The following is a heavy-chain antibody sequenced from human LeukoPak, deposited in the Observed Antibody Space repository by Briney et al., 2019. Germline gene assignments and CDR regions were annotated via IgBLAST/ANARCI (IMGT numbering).Heavy chain of an antibody. CDR2: IIPILGIA. CDR3: ARGYCSSTSCYARSRYYYYGMDA. D-gene: IGHD2-2*01. CDR1: GGTFSSYA. J-gene: IGHJ6*02. Sequence: SVKVSCKASGGTFSSYAISWVRQAPGQGLEWMGRIIPILGIANYAQKFQGRVTITADKSTSTAYMELSSLRSEDTAVYYCARGYCSSTSCYARSRYYYYGMDAWGQGTTVTVSS. V-gene: IGHV1-69*04.